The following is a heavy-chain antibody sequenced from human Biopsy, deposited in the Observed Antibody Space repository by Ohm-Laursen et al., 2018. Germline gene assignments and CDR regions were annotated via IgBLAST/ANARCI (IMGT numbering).Heavy chain of an antibody. D-gene: IGHD3-9*01. CDR3: ATKLTGYFHH. CDR2: NIPILGTR. V-gene: IGHV1-69*06. CDR1: GGTFSNYG. Sequence: SVKVSCNAPGGTFSNYGVNWVRQAPGQGLEWLGGNIPILGTRNYAQKFQDRVTVAADTSTSTATTELRSLRSDDTAVYYCATKLTGYFHHWGQGTLVIVSS. J-gene: IGHJ1*01.